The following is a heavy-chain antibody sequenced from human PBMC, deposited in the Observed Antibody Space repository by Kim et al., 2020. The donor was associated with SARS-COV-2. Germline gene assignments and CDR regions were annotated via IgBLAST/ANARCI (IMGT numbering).Heavy chain of an antibody. J-gene: IGHJ4*02. CDR2: IYYSGST. Sequence: SETLSLTCTVSGGSISSGGYYWSWIRQHPGKGLEWIGYIYYSGSTYYNPSLKSRVTISVDTSKNQFSLKLSSVTAADTAVYYCARSRYDILTGYFVDYWGQGTLVTVSS. CDR1: GGSISSGGYY. CDR3: ARSRYDILTGYFVDY. D-gene: IGHD3-9*01. V-gene: IGHV4-31*03.